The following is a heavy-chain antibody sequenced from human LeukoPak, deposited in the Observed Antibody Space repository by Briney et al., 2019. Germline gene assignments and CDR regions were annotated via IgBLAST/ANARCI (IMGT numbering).Heavy chain of an antibody. CDR3: ARDLRSSGYYAFDY. CDR1: GFTFDDYS. CDR2: INWNGGST. J-gene: IGHJ4*02. Sequence: PGGSLRLSCAASGFTFDDYSMSWVRQAPGKGLEWVSGINWNGGSTGYADSVKGRFTTSRDNAKNSLYLQMNSLRAEDTAVYYCARDLRSSGYYAFDYWGQGTLVTVSS. D-gene: IGHD3-22*01. V-gene: IGHV3-20*04.